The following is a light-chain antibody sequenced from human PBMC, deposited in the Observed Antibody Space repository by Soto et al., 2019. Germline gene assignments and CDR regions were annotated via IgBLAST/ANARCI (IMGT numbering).Light chain of an antibody. Sequence: DIQMTQSPSTLSASVGDRVTITCRASQSISSLLAWYQQKPGRAPTLLIYKASILESGVPSRFSGSGSGTEFSLTISSLQPDDSATYYCQEYSSYPLTFGQGTRLEIK. CDR2: KAS. CDR1: QSISSL. J-gene: IGKJ5*01. CDR3: QEYSSYPLT. V-gene: IGKV1-5*03.